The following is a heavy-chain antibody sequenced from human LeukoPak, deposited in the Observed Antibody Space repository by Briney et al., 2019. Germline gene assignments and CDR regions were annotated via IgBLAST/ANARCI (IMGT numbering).Heavy chain of an antibody. CDR1: GFTFSSYG. CDR2: IRHDGTNK. J-gene: IGHJ4*02. V-gene: IGHV3-30*02. Sequence: GGSLTLSCAASGFTFSSYGMHWVRQAPGKGLEWVAFIRHDGTNKYYANSVKGRFTISRDNSKNTLYLQMNSLRAEDTAVYYCASEGSIVVVVAALDYWGQGTLVTVSS. D-gene: IGHD2-15*01. CDR3: ASEGSIVVVVAALDY.